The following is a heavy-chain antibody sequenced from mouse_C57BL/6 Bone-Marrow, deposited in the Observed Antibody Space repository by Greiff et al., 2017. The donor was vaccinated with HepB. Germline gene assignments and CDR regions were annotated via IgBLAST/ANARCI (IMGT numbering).Heavy chain of an antibody. CDR1: GYTFTSYW. CDR2: IHPNSGST. V-gene: IGHV1-64*01. D-gene: IGHD2-4*01. J-gene: IGHJ3*01. CDR3: ARSDYDGYWFAY. Sequence: QVQLQQPGAELVKPGASVKLSCKASGYTFTSYWMHWVKQRPGQGLEWIGMIHPNSGSTNYNEKFKSKATLTVDKSSSTAYMQLSSLTSEDSAVYYCARSDYDGYWFAYWGQGTLVTVSA.